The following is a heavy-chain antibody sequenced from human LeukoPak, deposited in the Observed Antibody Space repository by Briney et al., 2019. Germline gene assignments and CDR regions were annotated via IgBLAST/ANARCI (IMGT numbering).Heavy chain of an antibody. J-gene: IGHJ4*02. CDR3: AGDSDYGGYSRFDY. V-gene: IGHV3-74*01. Sequence: GSLRLSCVASGFTFSSYWMHWVRQAPGKGLVWVSRIKSDGSSTSYAGFVKGRFTISRDNAKNTLYLQMDSLRGEDTAVYYCAGDSDYGGYSRFDYWGQGTLVTVSS. CDR1: GFTFSSYW. D-gene: IGHD4-17*01. CDR2: IKSDGSST.